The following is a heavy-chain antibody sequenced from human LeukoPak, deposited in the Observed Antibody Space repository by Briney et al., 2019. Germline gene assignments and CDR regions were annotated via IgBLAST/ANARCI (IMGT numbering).Heavy chain of an antibody. V-gene: IGHV3-23*01. CDR3: ARTTTFWYFDL. D-gene: IGHD1-1*01. CDR1: GFTFSNYA. Sequence: QSGGSLRLSCAASGFTFSNYAMRWVRQAPGKGLEFVSAISDSGGFTYNADSVKGRFTISRDNSKNTLYLQMNSLRAEDTAVYYCARTTTFWYFDLWGRGTLVTVSS. J-gene: IGHJ2*01. CDR2: ISDSGGFT.